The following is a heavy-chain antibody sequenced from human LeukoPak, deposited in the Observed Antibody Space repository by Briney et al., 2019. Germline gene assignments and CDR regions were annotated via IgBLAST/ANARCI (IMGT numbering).Heavy chain of an antibody. D-gene: IGHD5-24*01. Sequence: PGGSLRLSCAASGFTFSSYGMHWVRQAPGKGLEWVAFIRYDGSNKYYADSVKGRFTISRDNSKNTLYLQMNSLRAEDTAVYYCAKDTVEMATIFCDYWGQGTLVTVSS. J-gene: IGHJ4*02. CDR2: IRYDGSNK. CDR3: AKDTVEMATIFCDY. CDR1: GFTFSSYG. V-gene: IGHV3-30*02.